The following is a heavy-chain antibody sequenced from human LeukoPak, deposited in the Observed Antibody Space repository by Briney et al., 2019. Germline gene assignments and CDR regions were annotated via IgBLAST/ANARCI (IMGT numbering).Heavy chain of an antibody. V-gene: IGHV4-34*01. CDR1: GGSFSGYY. CDR2: INHSGST. D-gene: IGHD6-6*01. CDR3: ARGVPTRPWQLVGYNWFDP. Sequence: PSETLSLTCAVYGGSFSGYYWSWIRQPPGKGLEWIGEINHSGSTNYNPSLKSRVTISVDTSKNQFSLKLSSVTAADTAVYYCARGVPTRPWQLVGYNWFDPWGQGTLVTVSS. J-gene: IGHJ5*02.